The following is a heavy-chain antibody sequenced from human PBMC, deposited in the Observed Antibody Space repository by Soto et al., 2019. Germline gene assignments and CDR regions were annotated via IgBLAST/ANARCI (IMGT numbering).Heavy chain of an antibody. CDR1: GFTFSSYS. J-gene: IGHJ4*02. CDR2: INSRSSVI. V-gene: IGHV3-48*02. CDR3: VRDLNWGFDY. D-gene: IGHD7-27*01. Sequence: PGESLKISCAASGFTFSSYSINWVRQAPGKGLEWISYINSRSSVIRYADSVQGRFIISRDNAKNSLYLQMNSLKDEDSAVYYCVRDLNWGFDYWGLGALVTVSS.